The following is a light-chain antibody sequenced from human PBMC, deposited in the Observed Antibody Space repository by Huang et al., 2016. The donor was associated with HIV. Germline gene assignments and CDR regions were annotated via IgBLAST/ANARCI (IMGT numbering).Light chain of an antibody. CDR3: QQSYSTLPT. Sequence: DIQMTQSPSSLSASVGDRVTITCRASQSISSYLNWYQQKPGKAPKLLIYAASSLQSGVPSRFSGSGSRKIFTLTISSLQPEDFAIYYCQQSYSTLPTFGQGTKVEIK. V-gene: IGKV1-39*01. J-gene: IGKJ1*01. CDR2: AAS. CDR1: QSISSY.